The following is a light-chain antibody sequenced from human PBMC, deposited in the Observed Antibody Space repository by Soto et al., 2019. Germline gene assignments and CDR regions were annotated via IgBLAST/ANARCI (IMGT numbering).Light chain of an antibody. J-gene: IGKJ2*01. CDR2: GAS. CDR1: QSVSSNY. Sequence: EIVLTQSPGTLSLSPGERATLSCRASQSVSSNYLAWYQQKPGQAPRLLIYGASSRATGITDRFSGSGSGTDFTLTISRLEPEDFAVYYCQQHGGSPSYTFDQGTKLEIQ. V-gene: IGKV3-20*01. CDR3: QQHGGSPSYT.